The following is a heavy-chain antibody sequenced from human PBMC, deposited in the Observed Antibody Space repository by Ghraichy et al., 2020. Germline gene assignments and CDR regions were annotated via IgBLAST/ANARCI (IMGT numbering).Heavy chain of an antibody. CDR1: GGSISNKY. D-gene: IGHD7-27*01. J-gene: IGHJ4*02. CDR2: ISDSGTT. Sequence: SETLSLTCNVSGGSISNKYWSWIRQPPGKGLEWIGFISDSGTTNYNPSLTSRVTISVDTSKSHFSLRLSSVTAADTAVYYCARNWGPCFDHWGQGTLVTVSS. V-gene: IGHV4-59*01. CDR3: ARNWGPCFDH.